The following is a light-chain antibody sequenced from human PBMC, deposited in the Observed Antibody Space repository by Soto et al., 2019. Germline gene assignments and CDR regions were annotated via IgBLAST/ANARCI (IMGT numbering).Light chain of an antibody. Sequence: EIVLTQSPATLSLSPGERATLSCRASQSVSSYLAWYQQKPGQAPRLLIYTASNRATGIPARFSGSGSGTDFTLTISRLEPEDFAVYYCQQRSNSPLTFGRGTKVEIK. CDR1: QSVSSY. CDR2: TAS. CDR3: QQRSNSPLT. J-gene: IGKJ4*01. V-gene: IGKV3-11*01.